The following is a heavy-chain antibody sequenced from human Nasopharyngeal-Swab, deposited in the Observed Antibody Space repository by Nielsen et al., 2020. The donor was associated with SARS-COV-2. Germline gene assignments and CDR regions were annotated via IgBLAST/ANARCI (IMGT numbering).Heavy chain of an antibody. CDR1: GYTFTSYA. CDR3: ARDPRGDDAFDI. Sequence: ASVKVSCKASGYTFTSYAMHWVRQAPGQRLEWMGWINAGNGNTKYSQKFKGRVTITRDTSASTAYMELSSLRSEDTAVYYCARDPRGDDAFDIWGQGTMVTVSS. J-gene: IGHJ3*02. CDR2: INAGNGNT. V-gene: IGHV1-3*01. D-gene: IGHD3-10*01.